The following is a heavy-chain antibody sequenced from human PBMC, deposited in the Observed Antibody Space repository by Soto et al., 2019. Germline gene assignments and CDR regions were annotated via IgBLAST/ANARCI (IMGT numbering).Heavy chain of an antibody. J-gene: IGHJ6*02. D-gene: IGHD1-26*01. CDR1: GFTFSSYA. CDR2: ISYDGSNK. CDR3: AREWWEQTPRPYYYYGMDV. V-gene: IGHV3-30-3*01. Sequence: GGSLRLSCAASGFTFSSYAMHWVRQAPGKGLEWVAVISYDGSNKYYADSVKGRFTISRDNSKNTLYLQMNSLRAEDTAVYYCAREWWEQTPRPYYYYGMDVWGQGTTVTVSS.